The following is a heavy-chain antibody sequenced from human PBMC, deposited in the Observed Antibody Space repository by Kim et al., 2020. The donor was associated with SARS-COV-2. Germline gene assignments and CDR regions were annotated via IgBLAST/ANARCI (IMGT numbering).Heavy chain of an antibody. V-gene: IGHV4-39*07. CDR2: IYYSGST. Sequence: SETLSLTCTVSGGSISSSSYYWGWIRQPPGKGLEWIGSIYYSGSTYYNPSLKSRVTISVDTSKNQFSLKLSSVTAADTAVYYYAGIVVVPAAMPAWGNWFDPWGQGTLVTVSS. CDR3: AGIVVVPAAMPAWGNWFDP. J-gene: IGHJ5*02. CDR1: GGSISSSSYY. D-gene: IGHD2-2*01.